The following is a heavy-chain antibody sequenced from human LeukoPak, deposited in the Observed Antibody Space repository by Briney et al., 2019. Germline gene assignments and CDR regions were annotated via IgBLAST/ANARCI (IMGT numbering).Heavy chain of an antibody. CDR1: GFTFRDYY. J-gene: IGHJ4*02. Sequence: GSLRLSCAASGFTFRDYYMSWIRQAPGKGLEWGSYISSSGSTIYYADSVKGRFTISRDNAKDSLYLQMNSLRAEDTAVYYCARAGSSGWYRAGFDYWGQGTLVTVSS. CDR2: ISSSGSTI. D-gene: IGHD6-19*01. CDR3: ARAGSSGWYRAGFDY. V-gene: IGHV3-11*01.